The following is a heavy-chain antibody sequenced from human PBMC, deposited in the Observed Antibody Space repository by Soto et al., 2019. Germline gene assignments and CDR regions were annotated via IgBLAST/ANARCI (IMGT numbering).Heavy chain of an antibody. CDR2: ISYDGSNK. J-gene: IGHJ5*02. Sequence: GGSLRLSCAASGFTFSSYGMHWVRQAPGKGLEWVAVISYDGSNKYYADSVKGRFTISRDNSKNTLYLQMNSLRAEDTAVYYCAKASVLGYCSGGSCYSWFDPWGQGTLVTVSS. CDR3: AKASVLGYCSGGSCYSWFDP. CDR1: GFTFSSYG. V-gene: IGHV3-30*18. D-gene: IGHD2-15*01.